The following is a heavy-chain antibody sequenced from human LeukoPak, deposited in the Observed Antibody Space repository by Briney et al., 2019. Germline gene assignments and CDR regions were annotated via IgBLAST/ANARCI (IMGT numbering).Heavy chain of an antibody. V-gene: IGHV3-23*01. CDR1: GFTFSIYA. D-gene: IGHD3-16*01. CDR3: AKDPHPGGG. Sequence: PGGSVRLSCAASGFTFSIYAMSCVRQAPGKGLEWVSAISCSGGSTYYADSVKGRFTISRDNSKNTLDLQMNSLRAEDTAVYYCAKDPHPGGGWGQGTLVTVSS. CDR2: ISCSGGST. J-gene: IGHJ4*02.